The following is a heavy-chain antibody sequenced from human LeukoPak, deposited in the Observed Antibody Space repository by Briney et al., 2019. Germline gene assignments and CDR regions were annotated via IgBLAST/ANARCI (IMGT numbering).Heavy chain of an antibody. V-gene: IGHV4-34*01. CDR3: ARERWFDP. Sequence: SETLSLTCAVYGGSFSGYYWSWIRQPPGKGLEWIGEINHSGSTNYNPSLKSRVTISVDTSKNQFSLKLSSVTAADTAVYYCARERWFDPWDQGTPVTVSS. J-gene: IGHJ5*02. CDR2: INHSGST. CDR1: GGSFSGYY.